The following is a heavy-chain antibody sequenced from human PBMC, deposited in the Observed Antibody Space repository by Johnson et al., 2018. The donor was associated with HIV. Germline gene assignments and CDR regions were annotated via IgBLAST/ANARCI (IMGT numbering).Heavy chain of an antibody. CDR1: GFTFSRYW. CDR3: ARDRSPTFIATAGRDGSDI. J-gene: IGHJ3*02. D-gene: IGHD6-13*01. V-gene: IGHV3-7*05. CDR2: INQDGSEK. Sequence: VRLVESGGGVVQPGRSLRLSCAASGFTFSRYWMSWVRQAPGEGLEWVANINQDGSEKYYVDSVKGRFTISRDNAKNSLYLQMNRLRVDDTALYYCARDRSPTFIATAGRDGSDIWGQGTMVSVSS.